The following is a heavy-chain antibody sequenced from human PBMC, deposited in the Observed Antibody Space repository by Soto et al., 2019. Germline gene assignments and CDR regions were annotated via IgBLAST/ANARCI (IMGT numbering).Heavy chain of an antibody. D-gene: IGHD4-4*01. J-gene: IGHJ6*02. V-gene: IGHV3-21*01. Sequence: SLRLSCAASGFTFSSYSMNWVRQAPGKGLEWVSSISSSSSYIYYADSVKGRFTISRDNAKNSLYLQMNSLRAEDTAVYYCAREYSNYDYYYYGMDVWGQGTTVTVSS. CDR2: ISSSSSYI. CDR1: GFTFSSYS. CDR3: AREYSNYDYYYYGMDV.